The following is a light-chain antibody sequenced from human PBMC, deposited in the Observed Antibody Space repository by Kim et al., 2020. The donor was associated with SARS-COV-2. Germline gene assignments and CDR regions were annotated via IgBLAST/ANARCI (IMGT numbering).Light chain of an antibody. V-gene: IGLV3-21*04. CDR2: YDV. CDR3: QVWDTRSENQL. J-gene: IGLJ3*02. CDR1: NSGSRS. Sequence: APRGTTRLTCGGDNSGSRSVLGYEQKPGQAAVLVIYYDVDRPSGMPARFSASNSDDTATLTIDRVDAGDEADYYCQVWDTRSENQLFGGGTQLTVL.